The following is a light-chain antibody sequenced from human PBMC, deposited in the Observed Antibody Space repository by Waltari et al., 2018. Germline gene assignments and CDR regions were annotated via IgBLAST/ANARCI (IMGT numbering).Light chain of an antibody. CDR2: GAS. J-gene: IGKJ1*01. Sequence: EIVLTQSPGILSLSPGERATLSCRASQSVGRTLAWYQQRPGQAPRLLMYGASSRAANMPGRFAGSGSGTDFRLTINRLEPEDFAVYYCQHYLRLPVSFGQGTKVEIK. CDR1: QSVGRT. V-gene: IGKV3-20*01. CDR3: QHYLRLPVS.